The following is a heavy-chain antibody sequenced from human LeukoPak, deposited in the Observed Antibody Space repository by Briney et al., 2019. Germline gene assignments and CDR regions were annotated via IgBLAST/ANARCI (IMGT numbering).Heavy chain of an antibody. CDR3: AREDANGWERLFDY. J-gene: IGHJ4*02. D-gene: IGHD1-26*01. Sequence: PSETLSLTCTVSGYSISSGYYWGWIRQPPGKGLEWIGSIYHSGSTYYNPSLKSRVTISVDTSKNQFSLKLSSVTAADTAVYYCAREDANGWERLFDYWGQGTLVTVSS. V-gene: IGHV4-38-2*02. CDR2: IYHSGST. CDR1: GYSISSGYY.